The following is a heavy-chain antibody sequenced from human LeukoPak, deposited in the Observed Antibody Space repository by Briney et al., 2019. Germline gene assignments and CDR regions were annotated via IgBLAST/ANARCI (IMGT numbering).Heavy chain of an antibody. CDR1: GFTFSSYA. J-gene: IGHJ4*02. CDR3: ARDLGRDRYFDS. D-gene: IGHD5-24*01. V-gene: IGHV3-23*01. CDR2: LTGSGGNT. Sequence: GGSLRLSCAASGFTFSSYAMSWVRQAPGKGLEWVSGLTGSGGNTYYADSVKGRFTISRDNAKNSLYLQMNSLRAEDTAVYYCARDLGRDRYFDSWGQGTLVTVSS.